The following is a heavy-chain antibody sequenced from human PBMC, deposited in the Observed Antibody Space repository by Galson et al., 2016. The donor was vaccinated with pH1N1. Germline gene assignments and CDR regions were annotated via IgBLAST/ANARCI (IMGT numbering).Heavy chain of an antibody. CDR3: ARQYDFGDYRGDAFDI. J-gene: IGHJ3*02. Sequence: QSGAEVKKPGESLKISCKASGYSFTSQWIAWVRQVPGKGLAWVGVVNPGGSTIRYSPPFHGHVTTSSDKSSNIAYLRWISLRASDPATYYCARQYDFGDYRGDAFDIWGQGTVVIVSS. V-gene: IGHV5-51*03. CDR1: GYSFTSQW. CDR2: VNPGGSTI. D-gene: IGHD4-17*01.